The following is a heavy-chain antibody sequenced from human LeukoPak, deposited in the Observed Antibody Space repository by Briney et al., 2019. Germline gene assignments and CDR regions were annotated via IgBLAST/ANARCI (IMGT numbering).Heavy chain of an antibody. V-gene: IGHV4-30-4*01. CDR2: IYYSGST. CDR1: GGSINSGDYY. CDR3: ARDDYGDYMLDY. J-gene: IGHJ4*02. Sequence: SETLSLTCTVSGGSINSGDYYWSWLRQPPGKGLEWIGYIYYSGSTYYNPSLKSRVTISVDTSKNQFPLKLSSVTAADAAVYYCARDDYGDYMLDYWGQGTLVTVSS. D-gene: IGHD4-17*01.